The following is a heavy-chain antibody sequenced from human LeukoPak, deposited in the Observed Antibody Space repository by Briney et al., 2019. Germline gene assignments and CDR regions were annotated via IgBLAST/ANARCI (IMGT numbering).Heavy chain of an antibody. CDR2: ISDSSSHT. CDR3: ARDGEGGAAAGY. D-gene: IGHD6-13*01. J-gene: IGHJ4*02. CDR1: GFTFSNYN. V-gene: IGHV3-48*01. Sequence: GGSLRLSCAASGFTFSNYNMNWVRQAPGKGLERVSFISDSSSHTFYSDSVMGRFTVSRDNVKNSLYLQMNGLRAEDTAIYYCARDGEGGAAAGYWGQGTLVTVSS.